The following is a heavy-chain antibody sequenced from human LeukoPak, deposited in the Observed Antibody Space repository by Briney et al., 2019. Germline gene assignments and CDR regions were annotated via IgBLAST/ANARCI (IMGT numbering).Heavy chain of an antibody. V-gene: IGHV4-34*01. Sequence: PSETLSLTCAVYGGSFSGYYWSWIRQPPGKGLEWIGEINHSGSTNYNPSLKSRVTISVDTSKNQFSLKLSSVTAADTALYYCARNIVLMVYAIYFDYWGQGTLVTVSS. J-gene: IGHJ4*02. D-gene: IGHD2-8*01. CDR2: INHSGST. CDR3: ARNIVLMVYAIYFDY. CDR1: GGSFSGYY.